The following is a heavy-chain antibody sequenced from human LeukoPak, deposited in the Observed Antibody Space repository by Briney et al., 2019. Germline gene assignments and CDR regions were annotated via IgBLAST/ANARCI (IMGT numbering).Heavy chain of an antibody. CDR2: VNHSGST. Sequence: SETLSLTCAVSGESFSGHYWSWIRQTPGKGLEWIGEVNHSGSTNYNPSLKSRVTISVDTSKNQFSLKLSSVTAADTAVYYCARTTRWFDPWGQGTLVTVSS. D-gene: IGHD4-17*01. CDR1: GESFSGHY. J-gene: IGHJ5*02. V-gene: IGHV4-34*01. CDR3: ARTTRWFDP.